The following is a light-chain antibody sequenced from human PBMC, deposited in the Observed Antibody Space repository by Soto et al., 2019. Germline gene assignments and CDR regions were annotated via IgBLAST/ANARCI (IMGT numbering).Light chain of an antibody. CDR1: HSIGTY. CDR3: QLRGNWPQT. J-gene: IGKJ1*01. V-gene: IGKV3-11*01. CDR2: DAS. Sequence: EIVLTQSPAILSLSPGERATLSCRATHSIGTYLAWYQHKPGQAPRLLIYDASNRATGIPARFSGGGSGTDFTLTISSLEPEDFAVYFCQLRGNWPQTFGQGTKVDIK.